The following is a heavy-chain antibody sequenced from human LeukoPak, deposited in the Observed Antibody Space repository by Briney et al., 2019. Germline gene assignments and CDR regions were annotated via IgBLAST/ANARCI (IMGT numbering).Heavy chain of an antibody. CDR1: GGSISSGGYY. CDR2: IYYSGST. CDR3: ASRTERDYYDSSGYYC. Sequence: SQTLSLTCTVSGGSISSGGYYWSWIRQHPGKGLEWIGYIYYSGSTYYNPSLKSRVTISVDTSKNQFSLKLSFVTAADTAVYYCASRTERDYYDSSGYYCWGQGTLVTVSS. D-gene: IGHD3-22*01. V-gene: IGHV4-31*03. J-gene: IGHJ4*02.